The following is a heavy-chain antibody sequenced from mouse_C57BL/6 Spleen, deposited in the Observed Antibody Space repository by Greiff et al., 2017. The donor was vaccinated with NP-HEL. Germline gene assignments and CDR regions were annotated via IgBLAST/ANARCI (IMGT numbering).Heavy chain of an antibody. D-gene: IGHD2-5*01. CDR1: GYAFSSSW. V-gene: IGHV1-82*01. J-gene: IGHJ1*03. Sequence: QVQLQQSGPELVKPGASVKISCKASGYAFSSSWMNWVKQRPGKGLEWIGRIYPGDGDTNYNGKFKGKATLTADKSSSTAYMQLSSLTSEDSAVYFCARRDRIYSNYWYFDVWGTGTTVTVSS. CDR2: IYPGDGDT. CDR3: ARRDRIYSNYWYFDV.